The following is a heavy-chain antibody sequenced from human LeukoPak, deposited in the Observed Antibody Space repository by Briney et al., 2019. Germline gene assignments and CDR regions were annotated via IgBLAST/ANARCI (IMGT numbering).Heavy chain of an antibody. CDR1: GGSISSSNW. CDR3: ARVDSSDYYYMDV. V-gene: IGHV4-4*02. Sequence: SGTLSLTCAVSGGSISSSNWWSWVRQPPGKGLEWIGEIYHSGSTNYNPSLKSRVTISVDKSKNQFSLKLSSVTAADTAVYYCARVDSSDYYYMDVWGKGTTVTVSS. J-gene: IGHJ6*03. CDR2: IYHSGST. D-gene: IGHD2-15*01.